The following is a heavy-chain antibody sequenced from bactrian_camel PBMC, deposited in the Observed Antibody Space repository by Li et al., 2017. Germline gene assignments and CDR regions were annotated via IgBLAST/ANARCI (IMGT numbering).Heavy chain of an antibody. J-gene: IGHJ4*01. CDR2: INGGGGTT. CDR1: GFIFSSYW. CDR3: SKDFHLDAVKSTSS. D-gene: IGHD1*01. Sequence: HVQLVESGGGLVQPGGSLVLSCAASGFIFSSYWMYWVRQAPGKGLEWVSGINGGGGTTYYQDSVKGRFTISRDNAKNMLYLELNSLKTDDTAMYYCSKDFHLDAVKSTSSRGHGTQVTVS. V-gene: IGHV3S1*01.